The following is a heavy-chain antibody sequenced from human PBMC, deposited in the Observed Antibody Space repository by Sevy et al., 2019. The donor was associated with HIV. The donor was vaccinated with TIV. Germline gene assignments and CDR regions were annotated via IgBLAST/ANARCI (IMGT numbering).Heavy chain of an antibody. Sequence: GGSLRFSCTASGFTFDDYCMSWVRQAPGKGLEWVAFLKSDVYGGTVDHAASVRGRFVISRDDSKTIAYLQMNDLKTEDTGVYYCTRWKAAQSVFDYWGQGALVTVSS. CDR3: TRWKAAQSVFDY. V-gene: IGHV3-49*04. J-gene: IGHJ4*02. D-gene: IGHD6-13*01. CDR2: LKSDVYGGTV. CDR1: GFTFDDYC.